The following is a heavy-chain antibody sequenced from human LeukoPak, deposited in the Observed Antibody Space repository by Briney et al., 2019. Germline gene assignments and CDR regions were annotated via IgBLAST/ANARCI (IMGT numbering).Heavy chain of an antibody. CDR2: ISSSGSTI. D-gene: IGHD6-19*01. Sequence: GGSLRLSRAASGFTFSDYYMSWIRQAPGKGLEWVSYISSSGSTIYYADSVKGRFTISRDNAKNSLYLQMNSLRAEDTAVYYCARDLVAVAGTFDYWGQGTLVTVSS. CDR3: ARDLVAVAGTFDY. CDR1: GFTFSDYY. V-gene: IGHV3-11*01. J-gene: IGHJ4*02.